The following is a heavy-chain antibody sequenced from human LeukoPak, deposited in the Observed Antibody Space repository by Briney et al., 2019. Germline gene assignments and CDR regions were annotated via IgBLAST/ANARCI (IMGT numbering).Heavy chain of an antibody. V-gene: IGHV3-11*01. CDR2: ISSSGSTI. Sequence: GGSLRLSCAASGFTFSDYYMSWIRQAPGKGLEWVSYISSSGSTIYYADSVKGRFTISRDNTKNSLYLQTNSLRAEDTAVYYCASSPNCGGDCYDYWGQGTLVTVSS. J-gene: IGHJ4*02. D-gene: IGHD2-21*01. CDR3: ASSPNCGGDCYDY. CDR1: GFTFSDYY.